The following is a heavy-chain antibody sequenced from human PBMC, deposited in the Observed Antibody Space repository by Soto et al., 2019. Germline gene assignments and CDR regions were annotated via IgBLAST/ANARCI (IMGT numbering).Heavy chain of an antibody. J-gene: IGHJ6*02. V-gene: IGHV3-30-3*01. D-gene: IGHD3-3*01. CDR3: ARDRGYYDFWSGYLDYYYGMDV. Sequence: QVQLVESGGGVVQPGRSLRLSCAASGFTFSSYAMHWVRQAPGKGLEWVAVISYDGSNKYYADSVKGRFTISRDNSKNTRYLQMNSLRAEDTAVYYCARDRGYYDFWSGYLDYYYGMDVWGQGTTVTVSS. CDR2: ISYDGSNK. CDR1: GFTFSSYA.